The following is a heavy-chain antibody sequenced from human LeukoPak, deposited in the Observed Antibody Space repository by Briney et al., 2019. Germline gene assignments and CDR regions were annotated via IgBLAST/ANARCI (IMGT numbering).Heavy chain of an antibody. CDR3: ARGLPRYYSFYHMDV. J-gene: IGHJ6*03. CDR2: IGTDGDT. Sequence: GGSLRLSCEGSGFLFSSYDMHWVRQATGKGREWVSVIGTDGDTSYPDSVKGRFTISRENAKSSLYLQMNSLRAGDTAVYYCARGLPRYYSFYHMDVWGKGTTVTVSS. CDR1: GFLFSSYD. V-gene: IGHV3-13*01.